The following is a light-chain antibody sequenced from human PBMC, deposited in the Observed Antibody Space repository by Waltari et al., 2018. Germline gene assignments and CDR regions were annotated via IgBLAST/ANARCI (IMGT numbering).Light chain of an antibody. CDR3: SSYTSSSTWV. CDR2: EVS. V-gene: IGLV2-18*02. CDR1: SSDVGSYNR. J-gene: IGLJ1*01. Sequence: QSALTQPPSVSGSPGQSVTISCTGTSSDVGSYNRVSWYQQPPDTAPKLIIYEVSDWPSGVPDRFSGSKSANTAFLTISGLQAEDEADYFCSSYTSSSTWVFGTGTKVTVL.